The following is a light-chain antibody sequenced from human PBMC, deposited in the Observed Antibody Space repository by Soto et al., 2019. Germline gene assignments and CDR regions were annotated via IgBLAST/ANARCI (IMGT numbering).Light chain of an antibody. CDR3: QQFNTYPIT. J-gene: IGKJ5*01. CDR1: QDIRGA. V-gene: IGKV1-13*02. CDR2: DVS. Sequence: AIQLTQSPSSLSASVGDRVTITCRASQDIRGALAWYQQKPGKPPKLLIFDVSSLQSGVPSRFSGSGSGTDFTLTISSLQPEDFATYYCQQFNTYPITFGQGTRLEFK.